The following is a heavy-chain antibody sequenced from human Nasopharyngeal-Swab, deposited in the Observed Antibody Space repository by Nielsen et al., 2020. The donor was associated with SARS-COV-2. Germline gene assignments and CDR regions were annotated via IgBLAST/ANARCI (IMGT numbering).Heavy chain of an antibody. D-gene: IGHD5-24*01. CDR1: GGSISSDY. V-gene: IGHV4-59*01. CDR3: ARNKRRDGYNWSALDI. Sequence: SETLSLTCTVSGGSISSDYWSWIRQPPGKGLEWIGYIDYSGSTNYNPSLKSRVTISVDTSKNQFFLDLSSVTAADTAVYYCARNKRRDGYNWSALDIWGQGTMVTASS. CDR2: IDYSGST. J-gene: IGHJ3*02.